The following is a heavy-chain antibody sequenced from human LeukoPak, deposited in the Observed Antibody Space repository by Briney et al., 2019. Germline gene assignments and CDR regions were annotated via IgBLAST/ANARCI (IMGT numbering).Heavy chain of an antibody. CDR1: GGSFTKFW. CDR3: ARLGVAAGEIDY. CDR2: IYPADSDT. D-gene: IGHD6-13*01. J-gene: IGHJ4*02. Sequence: GESLKISCEGSGGSFTKFWIGWVRQMPGKGLELMGIIYPADSDTRYSPSFQGQVTISADKSISTAYLQWSSLKASDTAMYYCARLGVAAGEIDYWGQGTLVTVSS. V-gene: IGHV5-51*01.